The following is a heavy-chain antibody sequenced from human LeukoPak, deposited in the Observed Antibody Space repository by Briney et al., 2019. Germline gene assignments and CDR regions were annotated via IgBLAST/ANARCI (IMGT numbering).Heavy chain of an antibody. CDR2: INHSGST. D-gene: IGHD5-18*01. V-gene: IGHV4-34*01. CDR3: ARTAEGGYTYNYFYYYYMDV. Sequence: SETLSLTCAVYGGSFSGYYWSWIRQPPGKGLEWIGEINHSGSTNYNPSLKSRVTISVDTSKNQFSLKLSSVTAADTAVYYCARTAEGGYTYNYFYYYYMDVWGKGTTVTISS. J-gene: IGHJ6*03. CDR1: GGSFSGYY.